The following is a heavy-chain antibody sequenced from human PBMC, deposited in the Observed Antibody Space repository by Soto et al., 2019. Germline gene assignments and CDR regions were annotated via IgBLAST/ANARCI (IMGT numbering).Heavy chain of an antibody. Sequence: ASVKVSCKASGYTFTGYDIHWVLQAPGQGLEWMGWTNPNSGGTNYAQKFQGWVTMTRDTSISTAYMELSRLRSADTAVYYCARDLGYCSNGVCYNTYYFDYWGQGTLVTVSS. CDR3: ARDLGYCSNGVCYNTYYFDY. D-gene: IGHD2-8*01. V-gene: IGHV1-2*04. CDR1: GYTFTGYD. J-gene: IGHJ4*02. CDR2: TNPNSGGT.